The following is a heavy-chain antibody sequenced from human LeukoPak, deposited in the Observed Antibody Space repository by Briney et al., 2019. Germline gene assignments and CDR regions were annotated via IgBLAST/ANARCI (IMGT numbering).Heavy chain of an antibody. CDR3: ARVVVSGVNAFDI. Sequence: SETLSLTCTVSGGSISSYYWSWIRQPPGKGLEWIGYIYYSGSTNYNPSLKSRVTISVDTSKNQFSLKLSSVTAADTAVYYCARVVVSGVNAFDIWGQGTMVTVSS. D-gene: IGHD2-2*01. V-gene: IGHV4-59*01. J-gene: IGHJ3*02. CDR1: GGSISSYY. CDR2: IYYSGST.